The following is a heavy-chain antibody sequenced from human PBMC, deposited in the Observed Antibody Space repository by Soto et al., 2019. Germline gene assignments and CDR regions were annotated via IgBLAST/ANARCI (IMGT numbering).Heavy chain of an antibody. Sequence: QVQLVQSGAEVKKPGSSVKVSCKASGGTFSSYAISWVRQAPGQGLEWMGGIIPIFGTTNYAQKFQGRVTITXXEXPXXAYMELSSLRSEDTAVYYCALKASSLRYNWNPIDYWGQGTLVTVSS. CDR1: GGTFSSYA. CDR2: IIPIFGTT. CDR3: ALKASSLRYNWNPIDY. J-gene: IGHJ4*02. D-gene: IGHD1-20*01. V-gene: IGHV1-69*05.